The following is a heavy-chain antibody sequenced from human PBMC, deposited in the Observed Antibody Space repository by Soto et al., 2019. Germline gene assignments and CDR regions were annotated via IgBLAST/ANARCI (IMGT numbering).Heavy chain of an antibody. Sequence: PGGSLRLSCAASGFTFSGSAMHWVRQASGKGLEWVGRIRSKANSYATAYAASVKGRFTISRDDSKNTAYLQMNSLKTEDTAVYYCTIGFSATARDYYYYYMDVWGKGTMVTVSS. CDR1: GFTFSGSA. CDR3: TIGFSATARDYYYYYMDV. J-gene: IGHJ6*03. D-gene: IGHD5-18*01. V-gene: IGHV3-73*01. CDR2: IRSKANSYAT.